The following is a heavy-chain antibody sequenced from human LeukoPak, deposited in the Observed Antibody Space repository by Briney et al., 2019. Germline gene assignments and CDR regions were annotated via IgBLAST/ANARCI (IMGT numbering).Heavy chain of an antibody. CDR1: GFSLEDYA. D-gene: IGHD3-9*01. CDR2: ISWDSGNQ. J-gene: IGHJ3*01. CDR3: VKDMGFDLLKDAFHV. V-gene: IGHV3-9*01. Sequence: GRSLRLSCVGSGFSLEDYAMHWVRQVPGKGLEWVSSISWDSGNQAYTDSVKGRFTISRDNGKNSLYLQMNSLRHEDTAFYYCVKDMGFDLLKDAFHVWGQGTLVTVSS.